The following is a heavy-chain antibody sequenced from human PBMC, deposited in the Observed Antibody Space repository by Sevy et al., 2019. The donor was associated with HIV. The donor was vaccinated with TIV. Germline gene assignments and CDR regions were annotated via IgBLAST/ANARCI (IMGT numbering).Heavy chain of an antibody. D-gene: IGHD3-10*01. CDR3: AIQITEIRGDQVPFDY. CDR2: ISGSGDFT. V-gene: IGHV3-23*01. J-gene: IGHJ4*02. Sequence: GGSLILSCADSGSTFSNYVMSWVRQAPGKGLEWVSSISGSGDFTYYPNSVKGRFTISRDNSKNTLYLQMNSLRAEDTAVYYCAIQITEIRGDQVPFDYWGQGTLVTVSS. CDR1: GSTFSNYV.